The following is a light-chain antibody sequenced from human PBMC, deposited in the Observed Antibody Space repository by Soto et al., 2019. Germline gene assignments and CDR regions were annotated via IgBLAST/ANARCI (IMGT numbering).Light chain of an antibody. V-gene: IGKV1-39*01. Sequence: DIQMTQSPSSLSASVGDRVTITCRASQSISNYLNWYQQNPGKAPKLLIYAASSLRSGVPSRFSGSGSGTHFTLTISSLQPEDFATYYCQQSYGTPRFGQGTKVDIK. CDR3: QQSYGTPR. CDR2: AAS. J-gene: IGKJ1*01. CDR1: QSISNY.